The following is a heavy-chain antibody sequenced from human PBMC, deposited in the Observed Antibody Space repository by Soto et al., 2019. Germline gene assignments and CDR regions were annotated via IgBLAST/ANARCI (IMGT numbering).Heavy chain of an antibody. Sequence: ASVKASCKASGGTFSSYAISWVRQAPGQGLEWMGGVIPIFGTANYAQKFQGRVTITADESTSTAYMELSSLRSEDTAVYYCASDYGGNPRDNWFDPWGQGTLVTVSS. CDR2: VIPIFGTA. CDR1: GGTFSSYA. CDR3: ASDYGGNPRDNWFDP. V-gene: IGHV1-69*13. D-gene: IGHD4-17*01. J-gene: IGHJ5*02.